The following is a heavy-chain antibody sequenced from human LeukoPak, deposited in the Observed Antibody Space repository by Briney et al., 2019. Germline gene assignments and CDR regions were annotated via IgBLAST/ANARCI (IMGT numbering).Heavy chain of an antibody. D-gene: IGHD3-16*01. Sequence: GASVKVSCKASGYNFNSYGISWVRQAPGQGPEWMGWISPNNGGTNYAQKFQGWVTMTRDTSISTAYMELSRLTSNVTAVYYCARSKLGEVAAKFDTWGQGTLVTVSS. CDR2: ISPNNGGT. J-gene: IGHJ5*02. V-gene: IGHV1-2*04. CDR1: GYNFNSYG. CDR3: ARSKLGEVAAKFDT.